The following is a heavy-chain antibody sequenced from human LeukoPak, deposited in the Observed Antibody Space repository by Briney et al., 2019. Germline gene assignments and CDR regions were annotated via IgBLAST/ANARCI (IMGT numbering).Heavy chain of an antibody. CDR1: GFTFGDYA. Sequence: PGGSLRLSCTASGFTFGDYAMTWVRQAPGKGLEWVGFIRSKIYGGTPEYAASVKGRFTISRDDSKSIAYLQMNSLKTEDTAVYYCIRDYNYLWGSYRPEAFDIWGQGTMVTVSS. CDR3: IRDYNYLWGSYRPEAFDI. CDR2: IRSKIYGGTP. V-gene: IGHV3-49*04. J-gene: IGHJ3*02. D-gene: IGHD3-16*02.